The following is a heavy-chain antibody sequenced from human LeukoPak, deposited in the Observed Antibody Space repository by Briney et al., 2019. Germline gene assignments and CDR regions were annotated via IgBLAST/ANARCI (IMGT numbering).Heavy chain of an antibody. CDR3: ARHRGGGGYHYMDV. D-gene: IGHD2-21*01. Sequence: PSDTLSLTCTVSGGSLGRSNTYWGWIRQTPGKGLEWLGTIFHSGYTYNNPSLKSRVTMSVDSSKNQFSLSLSSVTAADTAVYFCARHRGGGGYHYMDVWGKGTTVIVSS. CDR1: GGSLGRSNTY. J-gene: IGHJ6*03. CDR2: IFHSGYT. V-gene: IGHV4-39*01.